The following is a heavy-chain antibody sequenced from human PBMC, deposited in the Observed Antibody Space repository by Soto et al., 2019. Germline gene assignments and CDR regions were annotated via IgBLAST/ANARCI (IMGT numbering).Heavy chain of an antibody. V-gene: IGHV1-18*01. CDR2: ISAYNGKT. CDR3: ARGGDVNYYHGMDV. CDR1: GYTFTSDG. Sequence: QVQLVQSGGEVKKPGASVKLSCTASGYTFTSDGISWVRQAPGQGLEWMGWISAYNGKTNYAQNVQGRVTMTTDTSTRTAYMDLRSLRSYDTAVYYCARGGDVNYYHGMDVWGQGTTVTVSS. D-gene: IGHD5-12*01. J-gene: IGHJ6*02.